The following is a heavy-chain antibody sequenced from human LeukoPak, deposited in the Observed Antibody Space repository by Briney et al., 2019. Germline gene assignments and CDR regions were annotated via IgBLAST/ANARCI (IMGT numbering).Heavy chain of an antibody. CDR3: AKDAMFYYDGSGYYWDY. D-gene: IGHD3-22*01. J-gene: IGHJ4*02. CDR2: ISGSGGST. CDR1: GFTFNIYA. V-gene: IGHV3-23*01. Sequence: GGSLRLSCAASGFTFNIYAMGWVRQAPGKGLEWVSAISGSGGSTYYADSVKGRFTISRDNSKSTLYPQMNSLIAEDTAVYYCAKDAMFYYDGSGYYWDYWGQGTLVTVSS.